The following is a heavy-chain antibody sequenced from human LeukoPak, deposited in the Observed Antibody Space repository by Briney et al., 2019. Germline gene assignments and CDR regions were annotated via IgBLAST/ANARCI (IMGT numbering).Heavy chain of an antibody. CDR3: ARDDIVVVPAALYNWFDP. D-gene: IGHD2-2*01. CDR2: INHSGST. V-gene: IGHV4-34*01. Sequence: SETLSLTCTVSGGSISSYYWSWIRQPPGKGLEWIGEINHSGSTNYNPSLKSRVTISVDTSKNQFSLKLSSVTAADTAVYYCARDDIVVVPAALYNWFDPWGQGTLVTVSS. CDR1: GGSISSYY. J-gene: IGHJ5*02.